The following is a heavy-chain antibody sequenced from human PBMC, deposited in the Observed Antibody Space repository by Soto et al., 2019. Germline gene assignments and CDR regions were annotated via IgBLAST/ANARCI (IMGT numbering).Heavy chain of an antibody. CDR2: IWYDGSNK. J-gene: IGHJ4*02. Sequence: QVQLVESGGGVVQPGRSLRLSCAASGFTFSSYGMHWVRQAPGKGLEWVAVIWYDGSNKYYADSVKGRFTISRDNSRNTMYLQMNSLRAEDTAVYYCERDADTAMVEYYLAYWGQGTLVTVSS. V-gene: IGHV3-33*01. CDR3: ERDADTAMVEYYLAY. D-gene: IGHD5-18*01. CDR1: GFTFSSYG.